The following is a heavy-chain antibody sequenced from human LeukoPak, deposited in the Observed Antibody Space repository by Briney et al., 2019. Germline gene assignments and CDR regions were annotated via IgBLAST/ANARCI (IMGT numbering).Heavy chain of an antibody. V-gene: IGHV4-34*01. CDR2: INHSGSS. CDR3: ARSGTYQHSSSYDY. CDR1: GESFKDYY. J-gene: IGHJ4*02. Sequence: SETLSLTCAVYGESFKDYYWNWIRHPPGKGLEWIGEINHSGSSNYNPSLKSRVTISVDTSKNQFSLKLSSVTAADTAVYYCARSGTYQHSSSYDYWGQGTLVTVSS. D-gene: IGHD6-13*01.